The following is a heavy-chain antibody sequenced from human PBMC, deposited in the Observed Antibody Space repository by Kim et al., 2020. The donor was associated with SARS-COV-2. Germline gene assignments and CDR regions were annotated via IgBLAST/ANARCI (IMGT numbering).Heavy chain of an antibody. CDR2: IYYSGST. D-gene: IGHD3-22*01. Sequence: SETLSLTCTVSGGSISSGGYYWSWIRQHPGKGLEWIGYIYYSGSTYYNPSLKSRVTISVDTSKNQFSLKLSSVTAADTAVYYCARGYYDSSGYYYYYYFDYWGQGTLVTVSS. CDR3: ARGYYDSSGYYYYYYFDY. J-gene: IGHJ4*02. V-gene: IGHV4-31*03. CDR1: GGSISSGGYY.